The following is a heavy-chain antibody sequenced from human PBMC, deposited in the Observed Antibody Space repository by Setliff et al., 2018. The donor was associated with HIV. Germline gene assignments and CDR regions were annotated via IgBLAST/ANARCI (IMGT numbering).Heavy chain of an antibody. CDR2: IYNSVTT. J-gene: IGHJ5*02. V-gene: IGHV4-59*01. Sequence: PSETLSLTCIVSGASISSNTWSWIRQAPGKGLQWIGFIYNSVTTNYNPSLKSRVTISLDTSKNQFYLKLTSVTAADTAVYYCARGGTSSNWFGPWGQGTLVTVSS. D-gene: IGHD2-2*01. CDR1: GASISSNT. CDR3: ARGGTSSNWFGP.